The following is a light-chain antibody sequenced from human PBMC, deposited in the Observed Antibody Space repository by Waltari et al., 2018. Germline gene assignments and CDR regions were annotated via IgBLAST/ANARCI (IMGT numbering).Light chain of an antibody. J-gene: IGLJ2*01. CDR1: SSNIGAGYA. CDR2: GNT. Sequence: QSVLTQPPSVSGAPGQRVTISCTGRSSNIGAGYAVHWYQQLPGTAPKLLIYGNTHRPSGVPDRFSGSKSGTSASLAITGLQAEDEADYYCQSYDSSLSGYVVFGGGTKLTVL. CDR3: QSYDSSLSGYVV. V-gene: IGLV1-40*01.